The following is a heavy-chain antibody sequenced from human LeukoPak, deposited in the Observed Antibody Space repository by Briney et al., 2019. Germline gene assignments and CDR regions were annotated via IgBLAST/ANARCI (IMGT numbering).Heavy chain of an antibody. CDR1: GDSVSSNSAA. Sequence: SQTLSLTCAISGDSVSSNSAAWNWIRQSPSRGLEWLGRTYYRSKWYNDYAVSVKSRITINPDTSKNQFSLQLNSVTAADTAVYYCARDSGYDSSGFYYGGFDPWGQGTLVTVSS. V-gene: IGHV6-1*01. D-gene: IGHD3-22*01. CDR2: TYYRSKWYN. J-gene: IGHJ5*02. CDR3: ARDSGYDSSGFYYGGFDP.